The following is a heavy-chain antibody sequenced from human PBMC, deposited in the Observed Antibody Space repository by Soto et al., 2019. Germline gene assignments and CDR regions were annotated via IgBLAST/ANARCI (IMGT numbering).Heavy chain of an antibody. D-gene: IGHD3-3*01. CDR3: AKGARRITIFGVAQLYYGMDV. J-gene: IGHJ6*02. V-gene: IGHV3-23*01. CDR2: ISGSGGST. CDR1: GFTFSSYA. Sequence: PGGSLRLSCAASGFTFSSYAMSWVRQAPGKGLEWVSAISGSGGSTYYADSVKGRFTISRDNSKNTLYLQMNSLRAEDTAVYYCAKGARRITIFGVAQLYYGMDVWGQGTTVTVSS.